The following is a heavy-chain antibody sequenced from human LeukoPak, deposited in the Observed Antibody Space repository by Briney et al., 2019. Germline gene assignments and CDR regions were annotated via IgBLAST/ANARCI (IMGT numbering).Heavy chain of an antibody. J-gene: IGHJ4*02. CDR1: GGSISSYY. Sequence: SETLSLTCTVSGGSISSYYWSWIRQPAGKGLEWIGRIYTSGSTNYNPSLKSRVTMSVDTSKNQFSLKLSSVTAADTAVYYCARELRTTVTDYYFDYWGQGTLVTVSS. D-gene: IGHD4-17*01. CDR3: ARELRTTVTDYYFDY. V-gene: IGHV4-4*07. CDR2: IYTSGST.